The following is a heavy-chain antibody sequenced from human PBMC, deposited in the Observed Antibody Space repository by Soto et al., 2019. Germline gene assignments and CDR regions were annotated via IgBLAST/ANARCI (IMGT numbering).Heavy chain of an antibody. V-gene: IGHV4-59*01. CDR2: IYYSGST. Sequence: SETLSLTCTVSGGSIGNYYWSWIRQPPGKGLEWIGYIYYSGSTSYNPSPKSRVTISLDTSKTQFSLKLSSVTSADTAVYYCARDSGFRRDGYNLFDYWGQGILVTVSS. CDR1: GGSIGNYY. CDR3: ARDSGFRRDGYNLFDY. D-gene: IGHD5-12*01. J-gene: IGHJ4*02.